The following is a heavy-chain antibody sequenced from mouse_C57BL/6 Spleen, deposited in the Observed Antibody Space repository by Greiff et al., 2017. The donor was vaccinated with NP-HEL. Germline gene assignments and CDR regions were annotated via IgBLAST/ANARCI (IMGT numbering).Heavy chain of an antibody. D-gene: IGHD1-1*01. V-gene: IGHV1-82*01. J-gene: IGHJ3*01. CDR2: IYPGDGDT. CDR1: GYAFSSSW. CDR3: ARAGDYYGRGFAY. Sequence: VQLQQSGPELVKPGASVKISCKASGYAFSSSWMNWVKQRPGKGLEWIGRIYPGDGDTNYNGKFKGKATLTADKSSSTAYMQLSSLTSEDSAVYCGARAGDYYGRGFAYWGQGTLVTVSA.